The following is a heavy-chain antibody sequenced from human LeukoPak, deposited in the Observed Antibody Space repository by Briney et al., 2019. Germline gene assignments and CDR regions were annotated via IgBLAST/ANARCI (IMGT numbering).Heavy chain of an antibody. CDR2: IYYSGST. J-gene: IGHJ6*02. V-gene: IGHV4-31*03. Sequence: SQTLSLTCTVSGGSISSGNYYWSWIRQHPGKGLEWIGYIYYSGSTHYNQSLTSRVTISVDSSKNQFSLKLSSVTAADTAVYYCARGAPGYYYAMDVWGQGTTVTVSS. CDR3: ARGAPGYYYAMDV. D-gene: IGHD3-10*01. CDR1: GGSISSGNYY.